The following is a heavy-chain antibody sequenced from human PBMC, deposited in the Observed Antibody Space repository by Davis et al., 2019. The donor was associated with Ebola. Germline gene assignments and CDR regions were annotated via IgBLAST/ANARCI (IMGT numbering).Heavy chain of an antibody. Sequence: ASVKVSCKASGYTFTSYYMHWVRQAPGQGLEWMGIINPSGGSTSYAQKFQGRVTMTRDTSTSTVYMELSSLRAEDTAVYYCAKDAYCSGGGCYRPFDCWGQGTLVTVSS. CDR3: AKDAYCSGGGCYRPFDC. CDR1: GYTFTSYY. CDR2: INPSGGST. J-gene: IGHJ4*02. V-gene: IGHV1-46*01. D-gene: IGHD2-15*01.